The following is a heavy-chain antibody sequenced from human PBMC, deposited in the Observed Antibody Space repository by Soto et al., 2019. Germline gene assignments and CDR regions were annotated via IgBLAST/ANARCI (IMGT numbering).Heavy chain of an antibody. CDR2: IKSKTDGGTT. D-gene: IGHD3-16*02. CDR1: GFTFSNAW. Sequence: GGSLRLSCAASGFTFSNAWMSWVRQAPGKGLEWVGRIKSKTDGGTTDYAAPVKGRFTISRDDSKNTLYLQMNSLKTEDTAVYYCTTDLIPPPGGQSLYDYIWGSYRRKGYWGQGTLVTVSS. V-gene: IGHV3-15*01. CDR3: TTDLIPPPGGQSLYDYIWGSYRRKGY. J-gene: IGHJ4*02.